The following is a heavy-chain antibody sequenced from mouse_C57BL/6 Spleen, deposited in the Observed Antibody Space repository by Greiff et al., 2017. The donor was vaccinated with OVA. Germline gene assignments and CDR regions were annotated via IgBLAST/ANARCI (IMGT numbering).Heavy chain of an antibody. CDR3: AREDPFYAMDY. CDR2: IYYSGTI. CDR1: GISITTGNYR. Sequence: EVKLVESGPGLVKPSQPVFLTCTVTGISITTGNYRWSWIRQFPGNKLEWIGYIYYSGTITYNPSLTSRTTITRDTPKNQFFLEMNSLTAEDTATYYCAREDPFYAMDYWGQGTSVTVSS. J-gene: IGHJ4*01. V-gene: IGHV3-5*01.